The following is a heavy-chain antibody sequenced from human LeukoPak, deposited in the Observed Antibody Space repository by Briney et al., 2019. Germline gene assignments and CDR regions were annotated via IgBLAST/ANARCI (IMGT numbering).Heavy chain of an antibody. CDR3: ARDGPDGGFDY. CDR1: GFTFSSYD. CDR2: IGTAGDT. J-gene: IGHJ4*02. V-gene: IGHV3-13*01. Sequence: PGGSLRLSCAASGFTFSSYDMHWVRQATGKGLEWVSAIGTAGDTYYPGSVKGRFTISRENAKNSLYLQMNSLRAGDTAVYYCARDGPDGGFDYWGQGTLVTVSS.